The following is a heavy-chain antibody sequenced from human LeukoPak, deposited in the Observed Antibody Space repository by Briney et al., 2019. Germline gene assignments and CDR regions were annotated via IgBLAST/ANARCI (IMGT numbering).Heavy chain of an antibody. CDR2: IYYSGST. CDR3: AREEAVAGIDY. CDR1: GYSISSGYY. Sequence: SETLSLTCAVSGYSISSGYYWGWIRQPPGKGLEWIGYIYYSGSTNYNPSLKSRVTISVDTSKNQFSLKLSSVTAADTAVYYCAREEAVAGIDYWGQGTLVTVSS. J-gene: IGHJ4*02. V-gene: IGHV4-61*01. D-gene: IGHD6-19*01.